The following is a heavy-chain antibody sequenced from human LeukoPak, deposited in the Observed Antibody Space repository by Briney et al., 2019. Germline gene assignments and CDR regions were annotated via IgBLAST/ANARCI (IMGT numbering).Heavy chain of an antibody. J-gene: IGHJ5*02. V-gene: IGHV5-51*01. CDR3: ARGKSSSGWFDL. D-gene: IGHD6-13*01. CDR1: GYSFTSYW. CDR2: IYPGDSDT. Sequence: GESLKISCKGSGYSFTSYWIGWVRQMPGKGLGWMGIIYPGDSDTRYSPSFQGQVTISADKSISTAYLQWSSLRASDTALYYCARGKSSSGWFDLWGQGTRVIISS.